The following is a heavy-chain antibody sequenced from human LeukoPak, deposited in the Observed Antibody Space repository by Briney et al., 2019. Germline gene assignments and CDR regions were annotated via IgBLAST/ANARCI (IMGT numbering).Heavy chain of an antibody. J-gene: IGHJ3*01. D-gene: IGHD6-19*01. CDR1: AGSISSYY. CDR2: IYYSGST. Sequence: SETLSLTCTVSAGSISSYYWSWIRQPPGKGLEWIGYIYYSGSTNYNPSLKSRVTISLDTSKNQFSLRLSSVTAADTAVYYCARPAEAGYFYAFDFWGQGTMVTVSS. V-gene: IGHV4-59*01. CDR3: ARPAEAGYFYAFDF.